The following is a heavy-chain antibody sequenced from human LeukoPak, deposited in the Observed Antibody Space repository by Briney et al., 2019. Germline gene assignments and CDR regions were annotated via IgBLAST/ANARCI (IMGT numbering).Heavy chain of an antibody. V-gene: IGHV3-23*01. CDR1: GFTYSSYA. J-gene: IGHJ5*02. Sequence: GGSLRLSCAASGFTYSSYAMSWVRQAPGKGLEWVSAISGSGGSTYYADSVKGRFTISRDNSKNALYLQMNSLRAEDTAVYYCATRDPLTAWFDPCGQGTLVTVSP. D-gene: IGHD3-9*01. CDR3: ATRDPLTAWFDP. CDR2: ISGSGGST.